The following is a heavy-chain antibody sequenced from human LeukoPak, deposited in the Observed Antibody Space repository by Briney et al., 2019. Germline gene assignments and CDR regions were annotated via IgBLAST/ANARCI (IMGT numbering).Heavy chain of an antibody. J-gene: IGHJ4*02. CDR1: GFTFSTYA. V-gene: IGHV3-30*04. CDR2: ISNNGRNK. D-gene: IGHD4-17*01. Sequence: PGGSLRLSCSASGFTFSTYAIHWVRQAPGKGLEWVAFISNNGRNKDYADSMKGRFTISRDNSKNTLYLQMNSLRAEDTAVYYCAKDGNGDQPWTALYYFDYWGQGTLVTVSS. CDR3: AKDGNGDQPWTALYYFDY.